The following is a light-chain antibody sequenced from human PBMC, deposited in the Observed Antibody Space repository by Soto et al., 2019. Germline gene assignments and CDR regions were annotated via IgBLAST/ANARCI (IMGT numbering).Light chain of an antibody. J-gene: IGKJ2*01. CDR2: GAS. CDR3: QQYNNRPPDT. CDR1: QSVNSN. V-gene: IGKV3-15*01. Sequence: EIVMTQSPATLSVSPGERATLSCRASQSVNSNLAWYQQKPGQAPRLLIYGASTRAAGIPARFSGSGSGTEFSLTISSLQSEDFAAYYCQQYNNRPPDTFGQGTKLEIK.